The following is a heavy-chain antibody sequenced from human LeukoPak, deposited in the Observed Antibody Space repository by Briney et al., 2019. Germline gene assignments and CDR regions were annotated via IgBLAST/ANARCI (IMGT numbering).Heavy chain of an antibody. D-gene: IGHD1-26*01. V-gene: IGHV3-64*02. J-gene: IGHJ2*01. CDR3: AREGGGSGLWYYDL. CDR2: IGGGGVTT. CDR1: GFTFSSYS. Sequence: PGGSLRLSCAASGFTFSSYSMHWVRQAPGKGPEFVSVIGGGGVTTFYADSVKDRFTISRDNSKNTLYLEMGSLRAEDMAVYYCAREGGGSGLWYYDLWGRGTLVTVFS.